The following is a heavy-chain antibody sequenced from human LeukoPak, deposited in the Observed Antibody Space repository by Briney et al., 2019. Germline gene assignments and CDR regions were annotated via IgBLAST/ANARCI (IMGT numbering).Heavy chain of an antibody. J-gene: IGHJ4*02. Sequence: ASVKVSCKASGYTFTDYYMHWVRQAPGQGLEWMGRINPNSGGTNYAQKFQDRVTMTRDTSISTAYMELSRLKSDDTAVYYCARIEERSYSYDYWGQGALVTVSS. CDR1: GYTFTDYY. CDR2: INPNSGGT. CDR3: ARIEERSYSYDY. D-gene: IGHD3-10*01. V-gene: IGHV1-2*06.